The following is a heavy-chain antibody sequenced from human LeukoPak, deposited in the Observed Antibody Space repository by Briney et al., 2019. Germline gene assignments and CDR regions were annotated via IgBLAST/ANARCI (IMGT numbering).Heavy chain of an antibody. D-gene: IGHD6-6*01. V-gene: IGHV4-39*07. J-gene: IGHJ3*02. Sequence: SETLSLTCSVSGDSISSRTYYWAWIRQPPGKGLEWIGNFYDSGSTYYNPSLKSRVTISVDRSKNQFSLKLSSVTAADTAVYYCARARAYSSSGAFDIWGQGTMVTVSS. CDR3: ARARAYSSSGAFDI. CDR1: GDSISSRTYY. CDR2: FYDSGST.